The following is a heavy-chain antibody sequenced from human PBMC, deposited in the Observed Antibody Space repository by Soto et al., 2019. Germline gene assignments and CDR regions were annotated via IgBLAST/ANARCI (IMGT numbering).Heavy chain of an antibody. J-gene: IGHJ6*02. D-gene: IGHD3-22*01. CDR3: ARGRYDSSGYYYPNYYYGMDV. CDR2: IIPIFGTA. Sequence: SVKVSCKASGGTFSSYAISWVRQAPGQGLEWMGGIIPIFGTANYAQKFQGRVTITADESTSTAYMELSSLRSEDTAVYYCARGRYDSSGYYYPNYYYGMDVWGQGTTVTVSS. CDR1: GGTFSSYA. V-gene: IGHV1-69*13.